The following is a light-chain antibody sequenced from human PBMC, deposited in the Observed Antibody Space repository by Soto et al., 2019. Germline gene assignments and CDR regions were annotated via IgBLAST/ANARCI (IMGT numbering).Light chain of an antibody. CDR3: QQRSNWQIT. CDR1: QNVSTY. V-gene: IGKV3-11*01. Sequence: ETVLTQSPATLSLSPGERATLTCRASQNVSTYLAWYQQKPGQAPRLLIYAASNRVTGIPARFRGSGSGTDFTLTISSLEPEDFAVYYCQQRSNWQITFGQGTRLEIK. J-gene: IGKJ5*01. CDR2: AAS.